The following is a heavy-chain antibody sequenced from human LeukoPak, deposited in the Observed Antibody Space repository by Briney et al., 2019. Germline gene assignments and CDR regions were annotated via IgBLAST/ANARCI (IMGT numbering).Heavy chain of an antibody. V-gene: IGHV3-48*01. Sequence: PGGSLRLSCAASGFTFSDCMNWVRQAPGKGLEWISYIGIDSGNTNYADSVKGRFTISGDKAENSLYLQMNGLRVEDTAVYYCARDYKYAFDNWGQGTLVTVSS. CDR2: IGIDSGNT. CDR1: GFTFSDC. J-gene: IGHJ4*02. CDR3: ARDYKYAFDN. D-gene: IGHD5-24*01.